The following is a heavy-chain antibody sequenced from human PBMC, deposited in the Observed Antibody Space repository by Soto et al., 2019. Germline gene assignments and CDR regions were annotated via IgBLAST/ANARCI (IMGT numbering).Heavy chain of an antibody. J-gene: IGHJ4*02. CDR3: ARDAAGYGDYDLYYFDY. CDR1: GGTFSSYA. D-gene: IGHD4-17*01. Sequence: QVQLVQSGAEVKKPGSSVKVSCKASGGTFSSYAISWVRQAPGQGLEWMGGIIPIFGTANYAQKFQGRVTITADGSTSTAYMELSSLRSEDTAVYYCARDAAGYGDYDLYYFDYWGQGTLVTVSS. CDR2: IIPIFGTA. V-gene: IGHV1-69*12.